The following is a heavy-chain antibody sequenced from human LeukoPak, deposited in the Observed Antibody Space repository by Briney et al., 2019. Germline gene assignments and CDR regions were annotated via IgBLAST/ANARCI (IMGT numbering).Heavy chain of an antibody. CDR3: ASPADSTGYSTDY. CDR2: ISSSSSYI. V-gene: IGHV3-21*01. Sequence: GGSLRLSCAASGFTFSSYSMNWVRQAPGKGLEWVSSISSSSSYIYYADSVKGRFTISRDNAKNSLYLQMNSLRAEDTAVYYCASPADSTGYSTDYWGRGTLVTVSS. D-gene: IGHD3-22*01. J-gene: IGHJ4*02. CDR1: GFTFSSYS.